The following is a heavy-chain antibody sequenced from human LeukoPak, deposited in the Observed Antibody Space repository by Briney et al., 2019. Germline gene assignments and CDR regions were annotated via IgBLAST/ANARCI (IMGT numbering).Heavy chain of an antibody. J-gene: IGHJ4*02. CDR2: ISSSSSTI. D-gene: IGHD5-24*01. V-gene: IGHV3-48*02. Sequence: GGSLRLSCAASGFTFSSYSMHWVRQAPGKGLEWLSYISSSSSTIYYADSVKGRFTISRDNAKNSLYLHLNSLRDEDTAVYYCATWLPDYWGQGILVTVSS. CDR1: GFTFSSYS. CDR3: ATWLPDY.